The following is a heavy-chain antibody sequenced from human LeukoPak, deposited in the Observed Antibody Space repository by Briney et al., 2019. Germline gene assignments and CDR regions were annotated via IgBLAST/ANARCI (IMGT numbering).Heavy chain of an antibody. V-gene: IGHV3-48*03. CDR3: ARGQYNYGYVSWFDP. D-gene: IGHD5-18*01. J-gene: IGHJ5*02. CDR1: GFTFSSYE. Sequence: GGSLRLSCAASGFTFSSYEMNWVRLAPGKGLEWVSYISESGSAIYYADSVKGRFTISRDNAKNSLYLQMNSLRAEDTAVYCARGQYNYGYVSWFDPWGREPWSPSP. CDR2: ISESGSAI.